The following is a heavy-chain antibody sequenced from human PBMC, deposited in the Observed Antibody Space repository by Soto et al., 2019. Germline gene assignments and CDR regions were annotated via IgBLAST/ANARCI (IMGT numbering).Heavy chain of an antibody. J-gene: IGHJ6*02. V-gene: IGHV1-24*01. CDR2: FDPEDGET. CDR3: AKAPSYYYGMDV. Sequence: ASVKVSCKVSGYTLTELSMHWVRQAPGKGLEWMGVFDPEDGETIYAQKFQGRVTMTEDTSTDPAYMELSSLRSEDTAVYYCAKAPSYYYGMDVWGQGTTVTVSS. CDR1: GYTLTELS.